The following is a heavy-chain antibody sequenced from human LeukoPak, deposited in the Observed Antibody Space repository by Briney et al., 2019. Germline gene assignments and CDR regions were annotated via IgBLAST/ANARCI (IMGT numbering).Heavy chain of an antibody. V-gene: IGHV1-2*02. CDR2: VNPKNGGT. CDR1: GYSFTGYY. J-gene: IGHJ4*02. CDR3: ARRGAYFDY. Sequence: ASVKVSCKTSGYSFTGYYMHWVRQAPGQGLEWMGWVNPKNGGTNYPQKFPGRVTMTTDTSVGTAYMELSSLASDDTAVYYCARRGAYFDYWGQGTLVTVSS.